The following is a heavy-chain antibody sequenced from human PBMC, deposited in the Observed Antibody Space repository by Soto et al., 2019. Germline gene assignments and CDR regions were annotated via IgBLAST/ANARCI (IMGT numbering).Heavy chain of an antibody. J-gene: IGHJ4*02. D-gene: IGHD6-25*01. Sequence: EVPLLESGGGLVQPGRSLRLSCAASGFTFSNYAMRWVRQAPGQGLAWVSAISGSGGTTYYADSVKGRFTISRDNSKNTRLLQMNSLRAEDAAVYYCAKFFVETGSNSGWPWSFHYWGQGTLVTVSS. CDR2: ISGSGGTT. V-gene: IGHV3-23*01. CDR1: GFTFSNYA. CDR3: AKFFVETGSNSGWPWSFHY.